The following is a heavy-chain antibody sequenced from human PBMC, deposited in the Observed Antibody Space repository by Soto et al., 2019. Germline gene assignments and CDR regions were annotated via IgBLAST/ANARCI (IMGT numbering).Heavy chain of an antibody. CDR1: GGSISSYY. Sequence: SETLCLTCTVSGGSISSYYWSWIRQSPGKGLEWIGYIYYNGNTNDNPSLKSRVTISIDTSKNQFSLRLSSVTAADTAVYYCARASNKRGYSYGPDYWGQGTLVTVSS. D-gene: IGHD5-18*01. J-gene: IGHJ4*02. V-gene: IGHV4-59*12. CDR2: IYYNGNT. CDR3: ARASNKRGYSYGPDY.